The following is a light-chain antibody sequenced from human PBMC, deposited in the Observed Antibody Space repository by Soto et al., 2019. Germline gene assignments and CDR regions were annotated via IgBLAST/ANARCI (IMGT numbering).Light chain of an antibody. J-gene: IGLJ1*01. Sequence: QSVLTQPASASGSPGQPVTISCTGTSSDVGAYIYVSWYQQYPGKAPQLIIYEVNKRPSGVPDRFSASKSGNTASLTVSGLQAEDEADYYCSSYAGNNNYVFGTGTKVTVL. V-gene: IGLV2-8*01. CDR3: SSYAGNNNYV. CDR2: EVN. CDR1: SSDVGAYIY.